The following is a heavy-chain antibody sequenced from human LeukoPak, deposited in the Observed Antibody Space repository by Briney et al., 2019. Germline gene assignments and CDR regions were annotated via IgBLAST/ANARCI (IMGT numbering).Heavy chain of an antibody. Sequence: ASVKVSCKASGYTFTSYDINWVRQATGQGLEWMGWMNPNSGNTGYAQKFQGRVTMARNTSISTAYMELSSLRSEDTAVYYCAIPWGSGWYYSDYWGQGTLVTVSS. CDR1: GYTFTSYD. J-gene: IGHJ4*02. CDR2: MNPNSGNT. V-gene: IGHV1-8*01. D-gene: IGHD6-19*01. CDR3: AIPWGSGWYYSDY.